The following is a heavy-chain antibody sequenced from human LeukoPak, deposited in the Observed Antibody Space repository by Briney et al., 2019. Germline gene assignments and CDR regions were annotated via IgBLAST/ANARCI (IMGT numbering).Heavy chain of an antibody. D-gene: IGHD4-11*01. J-gene: IGHJ3*02. Sequence: GGSLRLYCAASGFSFSTYAIHWVRQAPGKGLEWVAVISYDGSNKYYADSVKGRFTISRDNSKNTLYLQMSSLRAEDTAVYYCARGVTMGCTEHAFDIWGQGTMVTVSS. CDR2: ISYDGSNK. CDR1: GFSFSTYA. V-gene: IGHV3-30*04. CDR3: ARGVTMGCTEHAFDI.